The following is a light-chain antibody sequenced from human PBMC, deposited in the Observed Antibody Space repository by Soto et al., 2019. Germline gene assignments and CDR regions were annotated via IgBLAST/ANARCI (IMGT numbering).Light chain of an antibody. Sequence: EIVMTQSPATLSVSPGERATLSCRASQSVSSNLAWYQQKPGQAPRLLIYGASTRATGIPARFSGSGSGTEFTLTISSLQPEDSAVYYCQQYSDWPSYTFGQGTKMEIK. CDR1: QSVSSN. CDR2: GAS. CDR3: QQYSDWPSYT. J-gene: IGKJ2*01. V-gene: IGKV3-15*01.